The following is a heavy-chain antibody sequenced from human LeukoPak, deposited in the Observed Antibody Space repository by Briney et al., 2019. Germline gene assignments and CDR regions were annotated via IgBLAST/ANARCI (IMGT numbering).Heavy chain of an antibody. V-gene: IGHV4-59*01. D-gene: IGHD5-12*01. CDR3: ARVSGQFDY. CDR2: IFYSGST. CDR1: GGSFTNYY. J-gene: IGHJ4*02. Sequence: SETLSLTCTVSGGSFTNYYWSWIRQPPGKGLEWIGYIFYSGSTNYNPSLKSRVTISVDMSKNQFSLKLSSVTAADTAVYYCARVSGQFDYWGQGTLVTVSS.